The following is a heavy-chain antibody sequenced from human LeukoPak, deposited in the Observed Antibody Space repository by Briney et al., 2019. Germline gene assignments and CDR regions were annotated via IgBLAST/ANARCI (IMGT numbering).Heavy chain of an antibody. J-gene: IGHJ1*01. CDR3: ARGRGDYKYFQH. V-gene: IGHV4-59*12. Sequence: KPSETLSLTCTVSGGSISSYYWSWIRQPPGKGLEWIGYIYYSGSTNYNPSLKSRVTISVDTSKNQFSLKLSSVTAADTAVYYCARGRGDYKYFQHWGQGTLVTVSS. CDR1: GGSISSYY. D-gene: IGHD4-17*01. CDR2: IYYSGST.